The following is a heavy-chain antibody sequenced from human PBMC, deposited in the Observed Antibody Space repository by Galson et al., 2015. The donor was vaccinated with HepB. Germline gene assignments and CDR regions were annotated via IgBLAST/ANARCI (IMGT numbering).Heavy chain of an antibody. D-gene: IGHD2-2*01. CDR3: TFGLVVPAAYGMDV. CDR2: IIPIFGTA. V-gene: IGHV1-69*13. Sequence: SVKVSCKASGGTFSSYAISWVRQAPGQGLEWMGGIIPIFGTANYAQKFQGRVTITADESTSTAYMELSSLRSEDTAVYYCTFGLVVPAAYGMDVWGQGTTVTVSS. J-gene: IGHJ6*02. CDR1: GGTFSSYA.